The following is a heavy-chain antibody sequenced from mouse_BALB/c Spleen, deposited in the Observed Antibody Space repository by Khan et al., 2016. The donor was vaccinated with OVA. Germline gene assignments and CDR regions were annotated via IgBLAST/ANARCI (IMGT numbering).Heavy chain of an antibody. V-gene: IGHV2-6-4*01. J-gene: IGHJ4*01. CDR3: ARAYYRYDGYYAMDY. CDR1: GFSLSRYN. Sequence: QVQLKESGPGLVAPSQSLSSTCTVSGFSLSRYNIHWVRQPPGKGLEWLGVIWGGGGTDYNSTPISRLSISTDNSKSQVFLIMNRLQTDDTAMYYGARAYYRYDGYYAMDYGGQGTSVTVSS. CDR2: IWGGGGT. D-gene: IGHD2-14*01.